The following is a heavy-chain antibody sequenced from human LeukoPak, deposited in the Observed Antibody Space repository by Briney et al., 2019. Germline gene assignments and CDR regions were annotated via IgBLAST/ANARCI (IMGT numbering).Heavy chain of an antibody. J-gene: IGHJ6*02. CDR1: GGSFSGYY. Sequence: PSETLSLTCAVYGGSFSGYYWSWIRQPPGKGPEWIGEINHSGSTNYNPSLKSRVTISVDTSKDQFSLKLSSVTAADTAVYYCARGLRGGAYGMDVWGQGTTVTVSS. D-gene: IGHD3-10*01. V-gene: IGHV4-34*01. CDR3: ARGLRGGAYGMDV. CDR2: INHSGST.